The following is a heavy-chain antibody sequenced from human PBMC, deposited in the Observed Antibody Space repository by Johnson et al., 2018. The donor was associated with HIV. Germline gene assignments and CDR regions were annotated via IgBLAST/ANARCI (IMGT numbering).Heavy chain of an antibody. CDR3: ARDFGLFLGKDDAFDI. D-gene: IGHD7-27*01. J-gene: IGHJ3*02. CDR2: ISYDGNNK. V-gene: IGHV3-30*04. Sequence: QVQLVESGGGVVLPGRSLRLSCAASGFTFSNYAMHWVRQAPGKGLEWVAVISYDGNNKYYADSLKGRFTISRDNSKNTLYLQMNSLRAEDTAVYYCARDFGLFLGKDDAFDIWGQGTMVTVSS. CDR1: GFTFSNYA.